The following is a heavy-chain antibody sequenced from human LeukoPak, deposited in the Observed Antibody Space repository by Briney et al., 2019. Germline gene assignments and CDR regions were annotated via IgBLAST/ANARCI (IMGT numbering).Heavy chain of an antibody. CDR3: ARRDWNYYAY. CDR2: IETSGST. CDR1: GGSISSVSYY. Sequence: SQTLSLTCTVSGGSISSVSYYWSWIRRPAGKGLEWIGHIETSGSTKYNPSLKSRVTISVDTSKKQFSLKMRSVTAADTAVYYCARRDWNYYAYWGQGTLVTVSS. V-gene: IGHV4-61*09. D-gene: IGHD1-1*01. J-gene: IGHJ4*02.